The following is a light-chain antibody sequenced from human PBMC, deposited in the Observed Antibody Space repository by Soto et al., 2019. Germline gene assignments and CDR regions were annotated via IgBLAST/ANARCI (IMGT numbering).Light chain of an antibody. V-gene: IGKV1-5*01. CDR2: DAS. J-gene: IGKJ2*03. Sequence: DIQMTQSPSTISDSLVDRGIITCRAGQSMSGWLAWYQQKPGKAPKLLIYDASNLESGVPSRFGGSGSGTEFTLTISSLQPDDFATYYCQQYNTYYSFGQGTKVDI. CDR3: QQYNTYYS. CDR1: QSMSGW.